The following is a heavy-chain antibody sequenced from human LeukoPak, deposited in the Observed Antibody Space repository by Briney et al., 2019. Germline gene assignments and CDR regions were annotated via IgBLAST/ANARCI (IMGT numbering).Heavy chain of an antibody. CDR3: ARGGLRYFDWLPV. CDR1: GGSFSGYY. D-gene: IGHD3-9*01. J-gene: IGHJ4*02. V-gene: IGHV4-34*01. Sequence: SETLSLTCAVYGGSFSGYYWSWIRQPPGKGREWIGEINHSGSTNYNPSLKSRVTISVDTSKNQFSLKLSSVTAADTAVYYCARGGLRYFDWLPVWGQGTLVTVSS. CDR2: INHSGST.